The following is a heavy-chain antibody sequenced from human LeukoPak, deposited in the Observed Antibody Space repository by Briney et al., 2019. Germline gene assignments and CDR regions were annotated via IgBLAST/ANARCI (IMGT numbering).Heavy chain of an antibody. CDR1: GYIFTNYA. J-gene: IGHJ4*02. Sequence: GASVKVSCKASGYIFTNYAMHWVRQAPGQRLEWMGWINGGNGNTKYSQEFQGRVTITRDTSTSTAYMEVSSLRSEDMAVYYCAIGDYYDSSGYGYWGQGTLVTVSS. CDR3: AIGDYYDSSGYGY. V-gene: IGHV1-3*03. CDR2: INGGNGNT. D-gene: IGHD3-22*01.